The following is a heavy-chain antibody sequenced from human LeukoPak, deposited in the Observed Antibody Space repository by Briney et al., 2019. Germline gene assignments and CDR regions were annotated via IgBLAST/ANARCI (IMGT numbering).Heavy chain of an antibody. CDR2: IYSGGST. CDR1: GFTVGSNY. Sequence: PGGSLRLSCAASGFTVGSNYMSWVRQAPGKGLEWVSVIYSGGSTYYADSVKGRFTISRDNSKNTLYLQMNSLRAEDTAVYYCARTGDGYNFGAFDIWGQGTMVTVSS. J-gene: IGHJ3*02. V-gene: IGHV3-53*01. D-gene: IGHD5-24*01. CDR3: ARTGDGYNFGAFDI.